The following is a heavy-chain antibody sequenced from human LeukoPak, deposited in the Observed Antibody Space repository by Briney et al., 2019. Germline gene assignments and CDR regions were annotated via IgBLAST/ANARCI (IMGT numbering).Heavy chain of an antibody. CDR1: GGSISSGGYY. V-gene: IGHV4-31*03. Sequence: SQTLSLTCTVSGGSISSGGYYWSWVRQHPGKGLEWIGYIYYSGGTYYNPSLKSRVTMSVDTSKNQFSLKLSSVTAADTAVYYCAREGDYSGSGDYYLDYWGQGILVTVSS. J-gene: IGHJ4*02. CDR3: AREGDYSGSGDYYLDY. D-gene: IGHD3-10*01. CDR2: IYYSGGT.